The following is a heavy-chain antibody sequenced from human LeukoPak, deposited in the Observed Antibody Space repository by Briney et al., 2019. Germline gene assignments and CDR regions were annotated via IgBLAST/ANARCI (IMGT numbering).Heavy chain of an antibody. J-gene: IGHJ4*02. D-gene: IGHD5-12*01. Sequence: GASVKVSCKXPGCSFNNYAISWVRQAPGHGLERMGRFIPFSGTSDYAHKFQARVTITMDESTAYMELSSLRPEDTGVYYCARIEDSTHGLLDYWGQGTLVTVSS. CDR1: GCSFNNYA. V-gene: IGHV1-69*05. CDR2: FIPFSGTS. CDR3: ARIEDSTHGLLDY.